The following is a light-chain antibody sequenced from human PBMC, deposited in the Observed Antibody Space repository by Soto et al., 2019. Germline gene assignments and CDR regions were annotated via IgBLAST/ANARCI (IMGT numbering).Light chain of an antibody. CDR3: QQYGVSPLMFT. CDR2: GAS. Sequence: EIVLVQSPGTLSLSPGERATLSCRASQSVSNNYLAWYQQKPGQAPRLLIYGASSRATGVPDRFSGSGTGIDFSLTITRLEPEDFAVYYCQQYGVSPLMFTFGQGTKVGVK. CDR1: QSVSNNY. J-gene: IGKJ2*01. V-gene: IGKV3-20*01.